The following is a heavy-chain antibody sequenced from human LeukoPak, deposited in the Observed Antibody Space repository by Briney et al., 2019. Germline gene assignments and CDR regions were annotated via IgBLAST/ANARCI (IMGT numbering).Heavy chain of an antibody. Sequence: SETLSLTCTVSGGSVSSGSYYWGWIRQPPGKGLEWIGSIHYSGSTYYNPSLKSRVTISVDTSKNQFSLRLSSMTAADTAVYYCARHADDSTYYVTAFDIWGRGTMVTVSS. CDR2: IHYSGST. D-gene: IGHD4-11*01. CDR3: ARHADDSTYYVTAFDI. CDR1: GGSVSSGSYY. J-gene: IGHJ3*02. V-gene: IGHV4-39*01.